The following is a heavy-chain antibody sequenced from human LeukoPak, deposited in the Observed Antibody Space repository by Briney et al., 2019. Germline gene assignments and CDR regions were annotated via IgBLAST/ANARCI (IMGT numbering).Heavy chain of an antibody. CDR2: IYYSGST. CDR1: GGSISSSSYY. D-gene: IGHD3-22*01. Sequence: PSETLSLTCTVSGGSISSSSYYWGWIRQPPGKGLEWIGSIYYSGSTYYNPSLKSRVTISVDTSKNQFSLRLSSVTAADTAVYYCAGHYYDKELDFDYWGQGTLVTVSS. CDR3: AGHYYDKELDFDY. J-gene: IGHJ4*02. V-gene: IGHV4-39*01.